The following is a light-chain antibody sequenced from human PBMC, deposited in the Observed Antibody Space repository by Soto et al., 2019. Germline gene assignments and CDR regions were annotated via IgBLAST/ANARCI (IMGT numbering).Light chain of an antibody. CDR1: SSDVGGYNY. CDR3: CSYTSGSTHG. Sequence: QSVLTQPVSVSGSPGQSITISCTGTSSDVGGYNYFSWYQQHPGKANKLMNYDVSNRPSGVSNRFSGSKSGNTASLTIFGLQAEDEADYYCCSYTSGSTHGFVTGTKVTV. V-gene: IGLV2-14*03. CDR2: DVS. J-gene: IGLJ1*01.